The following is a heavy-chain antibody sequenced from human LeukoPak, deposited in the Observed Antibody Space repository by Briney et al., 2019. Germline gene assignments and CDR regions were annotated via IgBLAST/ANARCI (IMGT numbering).Heavy chain of an antibody. Sequence: PSETLSLTCTVSGGSISSYYWSWIRQPPGKGLEWIGYIYYSGSTNYNPSLKSRVTISVDTSKNQFFLKLSSVTAADTAVYYCARLNGSGSHRLWFDPWGQGTLVTVSS. V-gene: IGHV4-59*01. CDR3: ARLNGSGSHRLWFDP. J-gene: IGHJ5*02. D-gene: IGHD3-10*01. CDR1: GGSISSYY. CDR2: IYYSGST.